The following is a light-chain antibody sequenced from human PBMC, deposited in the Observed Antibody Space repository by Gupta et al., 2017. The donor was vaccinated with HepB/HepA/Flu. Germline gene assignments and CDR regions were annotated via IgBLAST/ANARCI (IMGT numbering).Light chain of an antibody. CDR2: AAS. J-gene: IGKJ1*01. CDR3: QQSDSTLWT. Sequence: DIQMTQSPSSLSASVGDRVTITCRASQSISSYLNWYQQKPGKASKLLIYAASSLQSGVPSRFSGSGPGTDFTLTISMLQPEDFATYYCQQSDSTLWTFGQGTKVEIK. CDR1: QSISSY. V-gene: IGKV1-39*01.